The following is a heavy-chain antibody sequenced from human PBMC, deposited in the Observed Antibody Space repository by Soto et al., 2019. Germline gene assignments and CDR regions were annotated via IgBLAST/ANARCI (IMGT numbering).Heavy chain of an antibody. CDR2: ISGSGGST. Sequence: EVQLLESGGGLVQPGGSLRLSCAASGFTFSSYAMTWVRQAPGKGLEWVASISGSGGSTYYADSVKGRFTISKDNSHNTLYVQMNSLRAEDTAVYYCARDSSGIAAAGSLPGYFDYWGQGTLVTVSS. V-gene: IGHV3-23*01. CDR1: GFTFSSYA. D-gene: IGHD6-13*01. CDR3: ARDSSGIAAAGSLPGYFDY. J-gene: IGHJ4*02.